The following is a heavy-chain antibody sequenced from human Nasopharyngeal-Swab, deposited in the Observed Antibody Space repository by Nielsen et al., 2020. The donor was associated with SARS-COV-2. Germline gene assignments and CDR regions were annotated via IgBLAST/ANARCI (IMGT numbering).Heavy chain of an antibody. CDR3: ARGGGSGFDY. CDR2: INSDGSST. Sequence: GESLKISCAASGFTFSSYWMHWVRQAPGKGLVWVSRINSDGSSTSYADSVKGRFTISRDNAKNTLYLQMNSLRAEDTAVYYCARGGGSGFDYWGQGTLVTVSS. CDR1: GFTFSSYW. J-gene: IGHJ4*02. V-gene: IGHV3-74*01. D-gene: IGHD1-26*01.